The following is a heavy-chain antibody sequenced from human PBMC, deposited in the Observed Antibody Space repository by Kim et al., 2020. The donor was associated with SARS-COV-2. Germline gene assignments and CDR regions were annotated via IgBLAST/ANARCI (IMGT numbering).Heavy chain of an antibody. V-gene: IGHV3-23*01. CDR1: GFIFSRFA. CDR2: ISDSGGST. Sequence: GGSLRLSCAASGFIFSRFAMTWVRQAPGKGLEWVSGISDSGGSTYYADSVKGRFTISRDNSKNTLYLQMNSLRAEDTALYYCAKDNNLLWDYYGVAVWGQGTTVTVSS. D-gene: IGHD3-10*01. CDR3: AKDNNLLWDYYGVAV. J-gene: IGHJ6*02.